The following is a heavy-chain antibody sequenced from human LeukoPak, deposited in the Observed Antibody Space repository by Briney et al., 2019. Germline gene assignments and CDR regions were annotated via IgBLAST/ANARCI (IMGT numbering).Heavy chain of an antibody. V-gene: IGHV4-59*01. D-gene: IGHD4-11*01. Sequence: SETLSLTCTVSGDSINSYYWTWIRQAPGKGLEWIGYIYYTGSTNYSPSLKSRVTISVDTSKNQFSLKLSSVTAADTAVYYCASALAYSNYALGFDPWGQGTLVTVSS. J-gene: IGHJ5*02. CDR1: GDSINSYY. CDR3: ASALAYSNYALGFDP. CDR2: IYYTGST.